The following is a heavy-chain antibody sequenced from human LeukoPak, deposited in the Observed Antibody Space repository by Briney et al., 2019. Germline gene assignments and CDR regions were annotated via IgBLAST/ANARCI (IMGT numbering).Heavy chain of an antibody. CDR3: ARGRGYCSSTSCYGWFDP. CDR2: IHHSGST. J-gene: IGHJ5*02. V-gene: IGHV4-34*01. D-gene: IGHD2-2*03. CDR1: GGSFSGYY. Sequence: PSETLSLTCAVYGGSFSGYYWSWIRQPPGKGLEWIGEIHHSGSTNYNPSLKSRVTISVDTSKNQFSLKLSSVTAADTAVYYCARGRGYCSSTSCYGWFDPWGQGTLVTVSS.